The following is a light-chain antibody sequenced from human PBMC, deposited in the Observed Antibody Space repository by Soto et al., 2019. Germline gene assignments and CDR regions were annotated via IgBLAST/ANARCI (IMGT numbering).Light chain of an antibody. CDR3: QQYNKWPRT. J-gene: IGKJ1*01. Sequence: IVMTQSPATLSVSPGERVTLSCRASQSVSSNLVWYHQKPGQAPRLLIYDASTRATGIPARYSGSGSGTEFNFSISSLQSEDFAVYFCQQYNKWPRTFDQGTKVDI. V-gene: IGKV3-15*01. CDR1: QSVSSN. CDR2: DAS.